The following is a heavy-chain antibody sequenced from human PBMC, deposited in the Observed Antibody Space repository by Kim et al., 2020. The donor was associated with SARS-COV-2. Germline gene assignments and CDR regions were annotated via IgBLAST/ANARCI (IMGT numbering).Heavy chain of an antibody. CDR2: INTNAGNP. CDR1: RYTLTNYA. V-gene: IGHV7-4-1*02. D-gene: IGHD3-10*01. Sequence: ASVKVSCKASRYTLTNYAMNWVRQAPGQGLEWMGWINTNAGNPTYAQGFTGRFVFSLDTSVSTAYLQISSLKAEDTAVYYCARSMAHYGSGFHDAFDIWGQGTMVTVSS. J-gene: IGHJ3*02. CDR3: ARSMAHYGSGFHDAFDI.